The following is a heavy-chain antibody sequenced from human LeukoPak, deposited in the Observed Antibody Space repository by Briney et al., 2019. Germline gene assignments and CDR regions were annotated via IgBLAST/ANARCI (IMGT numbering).Heavy chain of an antibody. D-gene: IGHD6-13*01. CDR1: GYTFTGYD. V-gene: IGHV1-2*02. Sequence: GASVKVSCKASGYTFTGYDMHWVRQAPGQGLEWMGWINPNSGGTNYAQKFQGRVTMTRDTSISTAYMELSRLRSDDTAVYYCARDKVESSSWYAYWGQGTLVTVSS. J-gene: IGHJ4*02. CDR2: INPNSGGT. CDR3: ARDKVESSSWYAY.